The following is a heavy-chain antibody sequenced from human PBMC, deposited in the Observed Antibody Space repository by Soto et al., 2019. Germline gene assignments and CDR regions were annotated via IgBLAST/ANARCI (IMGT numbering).Heavy chain of an antibody. CDR1: GFTFSNYW. D-gene: IGHD1-7*01. CDR2: INSDGSSS. J-gene: IGHJ4*02. V-gene: IGHV3-74*01. Sequence: XGGLRLSCAASGFTFSNYWVHWVRQAPGKGLVWVSRINSDGSSSSYADSVKGRFTISRDNAKNTLYLQMNSLRAEDTDVYYCARDTLELLYYFDYWGQGTLVTVSS. CDR3: ARDTLELLYYFDY.